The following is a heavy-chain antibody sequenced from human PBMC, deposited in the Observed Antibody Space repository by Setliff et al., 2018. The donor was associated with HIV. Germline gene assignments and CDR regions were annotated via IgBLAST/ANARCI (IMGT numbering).Heavy chain of an antibody. V-gene: IGHV1-69*05. CDR2: IIPIFGMT. CDR3: ARLVWFGGGGGG. D-gene: IGHD3-10*01. CDR1: GYTFTSYG. J-gene: IGHJ6*02. Sequence: SVKVSCKASGYTFTSYGISWVRQAPGQGLEWMGGIIPIFGMTDYAQKFQDGLTITTDESTSTAYMDLRSLRSEDTAVDYCARLVWFGGGGGGWGQGTTVTVSS.